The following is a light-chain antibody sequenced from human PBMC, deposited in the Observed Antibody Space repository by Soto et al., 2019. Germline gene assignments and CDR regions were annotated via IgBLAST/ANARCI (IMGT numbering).Light chain of an antibody. CDR3: QQYDRSPWT. CDR2: GAS. J-gene: IGKJ1*01. CDR1: QDIRSNY. V-gene: IGKV3-20*01. Sequence: ETVLTQSPGTLSLSPGERATLSCRASQDIRSNYLAWYRQTPGQAPRLLIYGASKRASDIADRFSGSGSGTDFTLIISRLEPEDFALYYCQQYDRSPWTFGQGTKVEIK.